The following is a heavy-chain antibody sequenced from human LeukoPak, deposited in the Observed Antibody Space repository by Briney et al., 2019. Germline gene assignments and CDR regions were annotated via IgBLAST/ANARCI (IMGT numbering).Heavy chain of an antibody. CDR1: GFTFSSYW. D-gene: IGHD6-13*01. CDR3: ARRLPFSGQQLGKSNWLDP. CDR2: IKQDGSEK. J-gene: IGHJ5*02. Sequence: GGSLRLSCAASGFTFSSYWMSWVRQAPGKGLEWVANIKQDGSEKYYVDSVKGRFTISRDNAKKSLYLQMNSLRAEDTAVYYCARRLPFSGQQLGKSNWLDPWGQGTLVTVSS. V-gene: IGHV3-7*01.